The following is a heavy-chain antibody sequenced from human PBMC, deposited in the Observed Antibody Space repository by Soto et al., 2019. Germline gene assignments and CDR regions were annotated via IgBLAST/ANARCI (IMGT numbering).Heavy chain of an antibody. D-gene: IGHD1-1*01. J-gene: IGHJ3*02. V-gene: IGHV1-69*02. CDR1: GGTFSSYT. Sequence: QVQMVQSGAEVKKPGSSVKVSFKASGGTFSSYTLSWVRQATGKGIEWIGRIIPMLGIANYAQKFQGRVTITADKSTSTAYMELSSLISEHTAVYYCECTSAACASPSAVSFDIWGYGTMVTVSS. CDR2: IIPMLGIA. CDR3: ECTSAACASPSAVSFDI.